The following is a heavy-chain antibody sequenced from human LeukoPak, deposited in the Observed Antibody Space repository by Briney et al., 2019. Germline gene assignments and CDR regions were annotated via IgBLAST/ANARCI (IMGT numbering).Heavy chain of an antibody. J-gene: IGHJ4*02. D-gene: IGHD3-22*01. Sequence: ASVKVSCKASGYTFTGYYMHWVRQAPGQGLEWMGWINPNSGGTNYAQKFQGRVTMTRDTSISTAYMEPSRLRSDNTAVYYCAGDYYDSSAALDYWGQGTLVTVSS. CDR1: GYTFTGYY. V-gene: IGHV1-2*02. CDR3: AGDYYDSSAALDY. CDR2: INPNSGGT.